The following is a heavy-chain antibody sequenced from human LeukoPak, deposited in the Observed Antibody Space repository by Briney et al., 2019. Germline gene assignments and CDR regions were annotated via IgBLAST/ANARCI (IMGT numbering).Heavy chain of an antibody. CDR1: GYSISSGYY. D-gene: IGHD1-26*01. V-gene: IGHV4-38-2*02. J-gene: IGHJ4*02. CDR3: ARVLGGSYFSYDY. Sequence: PSETLSLTCTVSGYSISSGYYWGWIRQSPGKGLEWIGSIYHGGSTYYNPSLRSRVIVSVDTSKNHFSLKMSSVTAADTAVYYCARVLGGSYFSYDYWGQGTLVTVSS. CDR2: IYHGGST.